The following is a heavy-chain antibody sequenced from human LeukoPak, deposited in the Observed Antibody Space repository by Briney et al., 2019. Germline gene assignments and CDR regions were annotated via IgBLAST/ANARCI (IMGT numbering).Heavy chain of an antibody. D-gene: IGHD5-12*01. J-gene: IGHJ4*02. CDR3: ARAYSGYAPNDY. V-gene: IGHV1-46*01. CDR1: GYTFTSYY. CDR2: ISPSGDST. Sequence: ASVKVSCKASGYTFTSYYVHWVRQAPGQGLEWVGIISPSGDSTTYAQKFQGRVTMSRDTSTSTVSMELSSLRSEDTAVYYCARAYSGYAPNDYWGQGTLVTVSS.